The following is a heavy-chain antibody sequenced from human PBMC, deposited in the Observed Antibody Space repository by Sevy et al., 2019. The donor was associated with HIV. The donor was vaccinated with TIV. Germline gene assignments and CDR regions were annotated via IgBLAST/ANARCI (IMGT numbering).Heavy chain of an antibody. CDR1: GFTFDDYG. CDR3: ARGPMIVVVITPVDYYGMDV. CDR2: INWNGGST. Sequence: GGSLRLSCAASGFTFDDYGMSWVRQAPGKGLEWVSGINWNGGSTGYADSVKGRFTISRDNAKNSLYLQMNSLRAEETALYYCARGPMIVVVITPVDYYGMDVWGQGTTVTVSS. J-gene: IGHJ6*02. D-gene: IGHD3-22*01. V-gene: IGHV3-20*04.